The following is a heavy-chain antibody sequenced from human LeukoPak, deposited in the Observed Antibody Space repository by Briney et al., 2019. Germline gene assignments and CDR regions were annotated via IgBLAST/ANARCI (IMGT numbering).Heavy chain of an antibody. CDR3: ARVPRIAARTNWFDP. J-gene: IGHJ5*02. CDR2: ISAYNGNT. Sequence: GASVKVSCKASGYTFTSYGISWVRQAPGQGLEWMGWISAYNGNTNYAQKLQGRVTMTTDTSTSTAYMELRSLRFDDTAVYYCARVPRIAARTNWFDPWGQGTLVTVSS. D-gene: IGHD6-6*01. CDR1: GYTFTSYG. V-gene: IGHV1-18*01.